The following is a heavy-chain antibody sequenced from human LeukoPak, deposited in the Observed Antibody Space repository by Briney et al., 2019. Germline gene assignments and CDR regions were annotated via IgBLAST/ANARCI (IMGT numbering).Heavy chain of an antibody. CDR2: ISTNGETT. CDR3: ARQLGYCSGGGCYFDY. D-gene: IGHD2-15*01. CDR1: GITFTNYG. J-gene: IGHJ4*02. V-gene: IGHV3-23*01. Sequence: PGGSLRLSCAASGITFTNYGMTWVRQAPGKGLEWVSSISTNGETTYYADSVKGRFTISRDNSKNTLYLQMNGLRGEDAAVYYCARQLGYCSGGGCYFDYWGQGTLVTVSS.